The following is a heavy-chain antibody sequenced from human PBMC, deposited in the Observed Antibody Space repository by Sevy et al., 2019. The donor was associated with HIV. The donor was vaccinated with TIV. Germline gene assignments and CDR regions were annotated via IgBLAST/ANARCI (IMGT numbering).Heavy chain of an antibody. CDR3: AKWSMGGARWLQLGAFDI. J-gene: IGHJ3*02. V-gene: IGHV3-30*18. CDR1: GFTFSSYG. D-gene: IGHD5-12*01. Sequence: GGSLRLSCAASGFTFSSYGMHWVRQAPGKGLEGVAVISYDGSNKYYGDPVKGRFTISRDNSKNTLYLQMNSLRAEDTAVYYCAKWSMGGARWLQLGAFDIWGQGTMVTVSS. CDR2: ISYDGSNK.